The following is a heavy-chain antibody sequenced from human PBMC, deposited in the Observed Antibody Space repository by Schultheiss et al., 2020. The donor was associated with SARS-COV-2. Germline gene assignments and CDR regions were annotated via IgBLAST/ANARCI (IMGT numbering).Heavy chain of an antibody. Sequence: GGSLRLSCAASGFTFSDYYMSWIRQAPGKGLGWVSYISSSGSTIYYADSVKGRFTISRDNAKNSLYLQMNSLRAEDTAVYYCASGQWELLYVYWGQGTLVTVSS. V-gene: IGHV3-11*01. D-gene: IGHD1-26*01. CDR1: GFTFSDYY. J-gene: IGHJ4*02. CDR2: ISSSGSTI. CDR3: ASGQWELLYVY.